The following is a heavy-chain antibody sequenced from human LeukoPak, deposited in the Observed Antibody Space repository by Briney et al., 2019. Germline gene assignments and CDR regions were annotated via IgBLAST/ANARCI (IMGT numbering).Heavy chain of an antibody. Sequence: SETLSLTCTVSGYSISSGYYWCWILQPPGKELVGSGSIYYGGSTYYNPSLKSRVTISVDPSKNQFCLRLSHVTAADTDVYYRARSLHISAPFDVWGQGALVTVSS. D-gene: IGHD2-21*01. CDR2: IYYGGST. V-gene: IGHV4-38-2*02. CDR3: ARSLHISAPFDV. CDR1: GYSISSGYY. J-gene: IGHJ4*02.